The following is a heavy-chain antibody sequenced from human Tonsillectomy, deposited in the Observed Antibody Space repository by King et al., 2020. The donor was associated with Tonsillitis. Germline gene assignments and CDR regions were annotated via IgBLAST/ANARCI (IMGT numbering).Heavy chain of an antibody. V-gene: IGHV4-59*08. CDR1: GGYISSYY. Sequence: QLQESGPGLVKPSETQSLTCTVSGGYISSYYWSWIRQPPGKGLEWIGYIYYSGSTNYNPSLKSRFTISVDTSKNQFSLKLSSVTAADTAVYYCARHSREMATTPLDVWGQGTTVTVSS. J-gene: IGHJ6*02. D-gene: IGHD5-24*01. CDR3: ARHSREMATTPLDV. CDR2: IYYSGST.